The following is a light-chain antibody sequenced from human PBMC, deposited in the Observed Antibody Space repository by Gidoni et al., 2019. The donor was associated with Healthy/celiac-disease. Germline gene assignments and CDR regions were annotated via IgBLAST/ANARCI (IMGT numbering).Light chain of an antibody. CDR2: DAS. CDR3: QQRSKGWT. CDR1: QSVSSY. V-gene: IGKV3-11*01. Sequence: ELVLTQSPATLSLSPGERATLSCRASQSVSSYLAWYQQKPGQAPRLLIYDASNRATGIPARFSGSGSGTDFTLTISSLEPEDFAVYYCQQRSKGWTFGQGTKVEIK. J-gene: IGKJ1*01.